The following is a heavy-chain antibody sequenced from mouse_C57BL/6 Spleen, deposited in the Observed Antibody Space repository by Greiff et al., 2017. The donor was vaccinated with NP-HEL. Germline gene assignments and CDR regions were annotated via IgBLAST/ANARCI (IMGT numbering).Heavy chain of an antibody. CDR1: GFSLSTSGMG. Sequence: QVQLKESGPGILQSSQTLSLTCSFSGFSLSTSGMGVSWIRQPSGKGLEWLAHIYWDDDKRYNPSLKSRLTISKDTSRNQGLLKITSVDTADTATYYCDRRARYGSSGYYAMDYWGQGTSVTVSS. J-gene: IGHJ4*01. CDR2: IYWDDDK. CDR3: DRRARYGSSGYYAMDY. D-gene: IGHD1-1*01. V-gene: IGHV8-12*01.